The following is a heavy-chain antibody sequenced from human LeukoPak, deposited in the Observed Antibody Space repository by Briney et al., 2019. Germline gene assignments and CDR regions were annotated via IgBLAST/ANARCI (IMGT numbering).Heavy chain of an antibody. D-gene: IGHD6-13*01. J-gene: IGHJ4*02. CDR2: INPSGGST. CDR3: ARDRGTAAAGIH. CDR1: GYTFTSYY. V-gene: IGHV1-46*01. Sequence: ASVKVSCKASGYTFTSYYMHWVRQAPGQGLEWMGIINPSGGSTSYAQKFQGRVTMTRDMSTSTVYMELSSLRSEDTAVYYCARDRGTAAAGIHWGQGTLVTVSS.